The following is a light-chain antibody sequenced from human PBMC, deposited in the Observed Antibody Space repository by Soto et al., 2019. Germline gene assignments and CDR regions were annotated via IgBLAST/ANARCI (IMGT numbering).Light chain of an antibody. V-gene: IGKV3-20*01. CDR1: QSVSSKY. J-gene: IGKJ5*01. CDR3: KQYNSYPIT. CDR2: GAS. Sequence: EIVLTQSPGTLSLSPGERATLSCRASQSVSSKYLAWYQQKPGQAPRLLIYGASSRATDIPDRFSGSGSGTEFTLTISSLHPADFATYYCKQYNSYPITFGQGTRLEIK.